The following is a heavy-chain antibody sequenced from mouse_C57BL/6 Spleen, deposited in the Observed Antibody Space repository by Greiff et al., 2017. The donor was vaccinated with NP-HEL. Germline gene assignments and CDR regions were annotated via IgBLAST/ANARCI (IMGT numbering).Heavy chain of an antibody. CDR2: IRNKANNHAT. CDR1: GFTFSDAW. CDR3: IPLRYYAMDY. D-gene: IGHD1-1*01. J-gene: IGHJ4*01. Sequence: EVKLMESGGGLVQPGGSMKLSCAASGFTFSDAWMDWVRQSPEKGLEWVAEIRNKANNHATYYAEYVKGRFTISRDDSTSRVYLQINSLRAEDTGIYYCIPLRYYAMDYWGQGTSVTVSS. V-gene: IGHV6-6*01.